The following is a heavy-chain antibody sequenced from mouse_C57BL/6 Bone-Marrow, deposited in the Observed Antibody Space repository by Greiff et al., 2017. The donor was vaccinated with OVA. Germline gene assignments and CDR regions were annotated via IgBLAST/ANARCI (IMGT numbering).Heavy chain of an antibody. CDR3: AIYSMDY. Sequence: QVQLQQPGAELVKPGASVKMSCKASGYTFTSYWITWVKQRPGQGLEWIGDIYPGSGGPNYNEKFKGKATLTVDTSSSTAYMQLSSLTAEDSAVYYCAIYSMDYWGQGTSVTVAS. J-gene: IGHJ4*01. D-gene: IGHD2-1*01. CDR1: GYTFTSYW. V-gene: IGHV1-55*01. CDR2: IYPGSGGP.